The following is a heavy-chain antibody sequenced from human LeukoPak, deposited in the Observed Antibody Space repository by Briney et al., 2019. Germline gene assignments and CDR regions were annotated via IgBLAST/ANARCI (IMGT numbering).Heavy chain of an antibody. Sequence: PSETLSLTCTVSGGSISNYYWNWIRQPAGKGLEWIGRINTSGSTNYNPSLESRVSLSVDTSNNRFSLKLNSVTAADTAVYFCARSRGTALITRFDYWGQGSLVTVSS. CDR1: GGSISNYY. J-gene: IGHJ4*02. D-gene: IGHD5-18*01. CDR3: ARSRGTALITRFDY. V-gene: IGHV4-4*07. CDR2: INTSGST.